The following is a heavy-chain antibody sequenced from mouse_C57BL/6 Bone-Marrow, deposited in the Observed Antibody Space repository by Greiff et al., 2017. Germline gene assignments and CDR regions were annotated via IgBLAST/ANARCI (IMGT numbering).Heavy chain of an antibody. D-gene: IGHD2-3*01. J-gene: IGHJ3*01. CDR3: AIGDGYWFAY. CDR1: GYAFSSSW. Sequence: QVQLQQSGPELVKPGASVKISCKASGYAFSSSWMNWVKQRPGKGLEWIGRIYPGDGDTNYNGKFKGKATLTADKSSSTAYMQLSSLTSEDSAVYYCAIGDGYWFAYWGQGTLVTVSA. CDR2: IYPGDGDT. V-gene: IGHV1-82*01.